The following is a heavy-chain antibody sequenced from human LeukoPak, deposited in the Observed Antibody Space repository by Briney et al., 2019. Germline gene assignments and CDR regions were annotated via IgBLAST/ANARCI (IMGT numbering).Heavy chain of an antibody. CDR2: ISGSGGST. V-gene: IGHV3-23*01. J-gene: IGHJ4*02. Sequence: PGGSLRLSCAASGFTFSSYAMSWVRQAPGKGLEWDSAISGSGGSTYYADSVKGRFTISRDNSKNTLYLQMNSLRAEDTAVYYCAKDQSGGYDSVPYYWGQGTLVTVSS. CDR1: GFTFSSYA. D-gene: IGHD5-12*01. CDR3: AKDQSGGYDSVPYY.